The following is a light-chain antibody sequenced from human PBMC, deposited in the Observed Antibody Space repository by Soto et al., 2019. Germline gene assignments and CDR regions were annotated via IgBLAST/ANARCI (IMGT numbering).Light chain of an antibody. CDR3: AAWDDSLSGHVV. J-gene: IGLJ2*01. CDR2: FNN. CDR1: SSNIGSNY. Sequence: QSVLTQPPSASGTPGQRVTISCSGSSSNIGSNYVYWYQHLPGTAPKLLIYFNNQRPSGVPVRFSGSKSGTSASLAISGLRSEDEADYYCAAWDDSLSGHVVFGGGTKLTVL. V-gene: IGLV1-47*02.